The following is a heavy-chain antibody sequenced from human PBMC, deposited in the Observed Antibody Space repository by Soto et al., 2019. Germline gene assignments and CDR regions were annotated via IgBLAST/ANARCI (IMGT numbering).Heavy chain of an antibody. CDR1: GDSISSHY. CDR2: GST. J-gene: IGHJ2*01. CDR3: ARVSAAGNFDL. D-gene: IGHD6-13*01. Sequence: SETLSLTCTVSGDSISSHYWSWIRQPPGKGLEWIGFGSTKYNPSLKSRIRISVDTSKNQFSLKLSSVTAADTAVYYCARVSAAGNFDLWGRGTLVTVSS. V-gene: IGHV4-59*11.